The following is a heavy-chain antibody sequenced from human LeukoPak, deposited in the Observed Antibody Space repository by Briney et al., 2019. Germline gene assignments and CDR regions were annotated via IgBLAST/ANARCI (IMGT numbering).Heavy chain of an antibody. Sequence: AGGSLRLSCAASGFTFSNYDMHWVRQAPGKGLEWVAVIWFDGSNKFCADSVKGRFTISRDNSKNTLYLQMNSLRAEDTAVYYCASSAGALIDCWGQGTLVIVSS. D-gene: IGHD6-19*01. CDR1: GFTFSNYD. CDR3: ASSAGALIDC. V-gene: IGHV3-33*01. J-gene: IGHJ4*02. CDR2: IWFDGSNK.